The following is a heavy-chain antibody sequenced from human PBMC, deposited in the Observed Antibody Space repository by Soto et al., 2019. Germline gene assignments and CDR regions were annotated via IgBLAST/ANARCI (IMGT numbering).Heavy chain of an antibody. Sequence: GESLKISCKTSGYSFTSHWIAWVRQMPGKGLEWMGIIHPSDSDIRYRPSFQGQVTISVDKSISTAYLQWSSLKASDTATYYCARQDYSNYRGGMDVWGQGTTVTVSS. D-gene: IGHD2-2*01. CDR2: IHPSDSDI. V-gene: IGHV5-51*01. J-gene: IGHJ6*02. CDR3: ARQDYSNYRGGMDV. CDR1: GYSFTSHW.